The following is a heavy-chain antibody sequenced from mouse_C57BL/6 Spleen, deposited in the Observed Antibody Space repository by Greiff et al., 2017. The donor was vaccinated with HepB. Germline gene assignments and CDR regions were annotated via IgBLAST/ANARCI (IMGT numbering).Heavy chain of an antibody. Sequence: VKLMESGAELVMPGASVKLSCKASGYTFTSYWMHWVKQRPGQGLEWIGEIDPSDSYTNYNQKFKGKSTLTVDKSSSTAYMQLSSLTSEDSAVYYCARRNYYGSSYDYYAMDYWGQGTSVTVSS. CDR2: IDPSDSYT. J-gene: IGHJ4*01. CDR3: ARRNYYGSSYDYYAMDY. V-gene: IGHV1-69*01. D-gene: IGHD1-1*01. CDR1: GYTFTSYW.